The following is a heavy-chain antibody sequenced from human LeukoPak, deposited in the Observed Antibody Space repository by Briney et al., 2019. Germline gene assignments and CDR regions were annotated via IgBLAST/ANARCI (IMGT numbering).Heavy chain of an antibody. CDR3: AREDSSAWGYFQH. Sequence: SETLSLTCTVSGGSISSYYWSWIRQPAGKGLEWIGHIYTSGSTNYNPSLTSRVTMSVDTSKNQFSLKLSSVTAADTAVYYCAREDSSAWGYFQHWGQGTLVTVSS. J-gene: IGHJ1*01. V-gene: IGHV4-4*07. D-gene: IGHD6-19*01. CDR2: IYTSGST. CDR1: GGSISSYY.